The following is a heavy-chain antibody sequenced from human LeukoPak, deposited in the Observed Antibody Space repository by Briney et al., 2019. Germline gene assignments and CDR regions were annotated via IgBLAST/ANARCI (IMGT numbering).Heavy chain of an antibody. Sequence: VASVKVSCKASGGTFSSYAISWVRQAPGQGLEWMGGIIPIFSTANYAQKFQGRVTITTDESTSTAYMELSSLRSEDTAVYYCASKMDDAFDIWGQGTMVTVSS. D-gene: IGHD5-24*01. CDR2: IIPIFSTA. CDR1: GGTFSSYA. J-gene: IGHJ3*02. V-gene: IGHV1-69*05. CDR3: ASKMDDAFDI.